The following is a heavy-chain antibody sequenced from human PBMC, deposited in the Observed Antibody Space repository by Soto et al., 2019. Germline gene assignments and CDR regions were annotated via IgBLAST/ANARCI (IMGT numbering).Heavy chain of an antibody. D-gene: IGHD3-9*01. Sequence: ASVKVSCKASGYTFTSYGISWVRQAPGQGLEWMGWISAYNGNTNYAQKLQGRVTMTTDTSTSTAYMELRSLRSDDTAVYYCARLLDYDILTGYYPLRRYGMDVWGQGTTVTDSS. CDR2: ISAYNGNT. J-gene: IGHJ6*02. V-gene: IGHV1-18*01. CDR1: GYTFTSYG. CDR3: ARLLDYDILTGYYPLRRYGMDV.